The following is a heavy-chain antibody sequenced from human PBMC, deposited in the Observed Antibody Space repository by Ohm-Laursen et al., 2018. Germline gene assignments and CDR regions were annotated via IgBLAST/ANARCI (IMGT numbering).Heavy chain of an antibody. V-gene: IGHV1-2*02. CDR1: GYTFTGYY. Sequence: ASVKVSCKVSGYTFTGYYMHWVRQAPGQGLEWMGWINPNSGGTNYAQKFQGRVTMTRDTSISTAYMELTSLISDDTAVYYCARQPKNSFDYWGQGTLVTVSS. J-gene: IGHJ4*02. CDR2: INPNSGGT. CDR3: ARQPKNSFDY.